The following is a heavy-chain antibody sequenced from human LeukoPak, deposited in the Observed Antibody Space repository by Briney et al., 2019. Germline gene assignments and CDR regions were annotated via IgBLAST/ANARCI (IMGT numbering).Heavy chain of an antibody. CDR2: INPNSGGT. D-gene: IGHD6-6*01. Sequence: ASVKVSCKASGYTFTAYYIHWVRQAPGQGLEWMGWINPNSGGTDYAEKFQGRVTMTRDTSISTAYMELSRLRSDDTAVYYCAREIRSSSTPTFDYWGQGTLVTVSS. CDR1: GYTFTAYY. J-gene: IGHJ4*02. CDR3: AREIRSSSTPTFDY. V-gene: IGHV1-2*02.